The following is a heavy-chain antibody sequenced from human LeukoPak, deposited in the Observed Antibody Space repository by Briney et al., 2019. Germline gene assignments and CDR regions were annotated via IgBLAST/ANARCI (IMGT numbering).Heavy chain of an antibody. Sequence: GESLQISCKSSGYTFPIFWIGWVRQMPGKGLEWMGIIYPGDSDTRYSPSFQGQVTISADESIGTAYLHWSSLKASDTAMYYCARQSLRGVSYFAFWGQGTLVTVSS. CDR3: ARQSLRGVSYFAF. CDR1: GYTFPIFW. D-gene: IGHD3-10*01. J-gene: IGHJ4*02. CDR2: IYPGDSDT. V-gene: IGHV5-51*01.